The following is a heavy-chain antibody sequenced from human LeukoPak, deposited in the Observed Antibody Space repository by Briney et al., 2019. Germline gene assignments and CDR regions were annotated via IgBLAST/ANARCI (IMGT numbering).Heavy chain of an antibody. CDR2: INPNSGGT. D-gene: IGHD5-12*01. CDR3: ARDLGGYDLYNWFDP. CDR1: GYTFTGYY. Sequence: ASVKVSCKASGYTFTGYYMHWVRQAPGQGLEWMGWINPNSGGTNYAQKFQGRVTMTRDTSISTACMELSRLRSDDTAVYYCARDLGGYDLYNWFDPWGQGTLVTVSS. J-gene: IGHJ5*02. V-gene: IGHV1-2*02.